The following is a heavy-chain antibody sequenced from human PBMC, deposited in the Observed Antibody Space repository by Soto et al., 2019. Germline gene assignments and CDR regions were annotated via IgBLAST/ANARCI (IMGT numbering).Heavy chain of an antibody. D-gene: IGHD2-21*01. J-gene: IGHJ6*02. Sequence: GGSLRLSCAASGFSFSRYAMHWVRQAPGKGLEWVALIPSDGSNEYYASSVKGRFTISRDTSKNMVNLQMSSLRDDDTAVYYCAKKVGVGDEGVKGKWDYYALDVWGQGTTVTVAS. CDR1: GFSFSRYA. V-gene: IGHV3-30*18. CDR2: IPSDGSNE. CDR3: AKKVGVGDEGVKGKWDYYALDV.